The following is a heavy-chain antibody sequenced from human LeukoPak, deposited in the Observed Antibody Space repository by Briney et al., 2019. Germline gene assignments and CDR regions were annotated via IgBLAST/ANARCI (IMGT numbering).Heavy chain of an antibody. V-gene: IGHV3-9*01. CDR1: GFTFSSYA. CDR3: AARWIGKYSSGWYPDY. CDR2: ISWNSGSI. Sequence: PGGSLRLSCAASGFTFSSYAMSWVRQAPGEGLEWVSGISWNSGSIGYADSVKGRFTISRDNAKNSLYLRMNSLRAEDTALYYCAARWIGKYSSGWYPDYWGQGTLVTVSS. J-gene: IGHJ4*02. D-gene: IGHD6-19*01.